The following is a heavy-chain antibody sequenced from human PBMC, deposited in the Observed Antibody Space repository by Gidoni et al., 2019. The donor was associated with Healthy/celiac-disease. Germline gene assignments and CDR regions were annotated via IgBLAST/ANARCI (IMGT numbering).Heavy chain of an antibody. CDR3: ARDYSSSCDY. CDR1: GFTFSSYA. CDR2: ISYDGSNK. D-gene: IGHD6-13*01. Sequence: QVQLVESGGGVVQPGRSLRLSCAAPGFTFSSYAMHWVCQAPGKGLEWVAVISYDGSNKYYADSVKGRFTIARDNSKNTLYLQMNSLRAEDTAVYYCARDYSSSCDYWGQGTLVTVSS. V-gene: IGHV3-30*04. J-gene: IGHJ4*02.